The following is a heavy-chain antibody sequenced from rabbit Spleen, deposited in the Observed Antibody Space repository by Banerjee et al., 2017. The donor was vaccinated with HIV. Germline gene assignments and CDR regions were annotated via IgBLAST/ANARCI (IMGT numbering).Heavy chain of an antibody. D-gene: IGHD8-1*01. J-gene: IGHJ4*01. CDR2: IFAGSSGNT. CDR3: TRDAGTGDYIDVYFSL. CDR1: GFTISNYW. V-gene: IGHV1S45*01. Sequence: QEQLEESGGRLVQPGGSLTLSCKAYGFTISNYWMNWVRQAPGKGPEWIACIFAGSSGNTYYASWAKGRFTISKSSSTTVTLQMTSLTAADTATYFCTRDAGTGDYIDVYFSLWGPGTLVTVS.